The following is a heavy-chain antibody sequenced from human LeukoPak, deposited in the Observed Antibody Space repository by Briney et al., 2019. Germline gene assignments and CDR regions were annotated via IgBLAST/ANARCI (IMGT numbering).Heavy chain of an antibody. CDR3: TRVSTTDDY. CDR2: ISYDGSNK. J-gene: IGHJ4*02. Sequence: GGSLRLSCAASGFTFSSYAMHWVRQAPGKGLEWVAVISYDGSNKYYADSVKGRFTISRDNSKNTLYLQMNSLRAEDTAVYYCTRVSTTDDYWGQGTLVTVSS. V-gene: IGHV3-30-3*01. D-gene: IGHD2/OR15-2a*01. CDR1: GFTFSSYA.